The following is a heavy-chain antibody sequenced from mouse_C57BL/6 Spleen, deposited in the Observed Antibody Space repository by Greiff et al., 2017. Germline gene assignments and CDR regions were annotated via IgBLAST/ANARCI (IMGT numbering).Heavy chain of an antibody. CDR1: GYTFTSYW. Sequence: VQLQQSGAELVKPGASVKMSCKASGYTFTSYWITWVKQRPGQGLEWIGDIYPGSGSTNYNEKFKSKATLTVATSSSTAYMQLSSLTSEDSAVYYCAIYDYDPFFDYWGQGTTLTVSS. CDR2: IYPGSGST. CDR3: AIYDYDPFFDY. V-gene: IGHV1-55*01. J-gene: IGHJ2*01. D-gene: IGHD2-4*01.